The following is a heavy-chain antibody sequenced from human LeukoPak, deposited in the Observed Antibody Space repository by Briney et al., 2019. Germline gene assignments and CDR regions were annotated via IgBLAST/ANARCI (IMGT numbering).Heavy chain of an antibody. CDR2: ISGSGGSA. V-gene: IGHV3-23*01. J-gene: IGHJ4*02. D-gene: IGHD4-17*01. Sequence: GGSLRLSCAASGFTFSSYAMSWVRQAPGKGLEWVSAISGSGGSAYYADSVKGRFTISSDNSKNTLYLQMNSLRAEDTAVYYCAKERLAFDYGVSDYWGQGTLVTVSS. CDR1: GFTFSSYA. CDR3: AKERLAFDYGVSDY.